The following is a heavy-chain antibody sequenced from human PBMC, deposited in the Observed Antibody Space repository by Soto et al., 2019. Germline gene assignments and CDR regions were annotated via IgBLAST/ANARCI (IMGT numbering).Heavy chain of an antibody. CDR1: GGSMDGYY. CDR3: ARSVATPGTNIDF. D-gene: IGHD6-13*01. Sequence: SETLSLTCSVSGGSMDGYYWSWIRQTPGQGLEWLGYIYFSGSTRYNPSLKSRLTISLDRSKRQFSMSLSSVTAADTAVYYCARSVATPGTNIDFWGQGTLVTVSS. J-gene: IGHJ4*02. CDR2: IYFSGST. V-gene: IGHV4-4*09.